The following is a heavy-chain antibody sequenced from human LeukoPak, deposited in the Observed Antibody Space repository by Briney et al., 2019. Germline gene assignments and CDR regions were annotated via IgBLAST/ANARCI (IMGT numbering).Heavy chain of an antibody. CDR3: ATAPSSGWYWADAFDI. Sequence: EASVKVSCKASGYTFTSYGISWVRQAPGQGLEWMGWISAYNGNTNYAQKLQGRVTMSTDTSTSTAYMELRSLRSDDTAVYYCATAPSSGWYWADAFDIWGQGTMVTVSS. CDR2: ISAYNGNT. D-gene: IGHD6-19*01. V-gene: IGHV1-18*01. J-gene: IGHJ3*02. CDR1: GYTFTSYG.